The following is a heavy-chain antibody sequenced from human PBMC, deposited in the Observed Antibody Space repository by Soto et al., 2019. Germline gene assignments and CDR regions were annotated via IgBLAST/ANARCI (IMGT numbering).Heavy chain of an antibody. D-gene: IGHD3-3*01. CDR1: GYTFTSYA. Sequence: QVQLVQSGAEVKKPGASVKVSCKASGYTFTSYAMHWVRQAPGQRLEWMGWINAGNGNTKYSQKFQGRVTITRDTPASTAYMELSSLRSEDTAVYYCARDLRYDFWSGSRYYMDVWGKGTTVTVSS. CDR2: INAGNGNT. J-gene: IGHJ6*03. V-gene: IGHV1-3*01. CDR3: ARDLRYDFWSGSRYYMDV.